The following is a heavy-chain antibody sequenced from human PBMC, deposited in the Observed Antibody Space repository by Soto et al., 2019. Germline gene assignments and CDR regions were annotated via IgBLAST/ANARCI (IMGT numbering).Heavy chain of an antibody. V-gene: IGHV1-69*08. Sequence: QVQLVQSGAEVKKPGSSVKVSCKASGGTFSSYTISWVRQAPGQGLEWMGRIIPILGIANYAQKFQGRVTITADKSTSTAYMELSSLRSEDTAVYYCARDGGSYLFDYWGQGTLVTVSS. CDR2: IIPILGIA. D-gene: IGHD1-26*01. CDR1: GGTFSSYT. CDR3: ARDGGSYLFDY. J-gene: IGHJ4*02.